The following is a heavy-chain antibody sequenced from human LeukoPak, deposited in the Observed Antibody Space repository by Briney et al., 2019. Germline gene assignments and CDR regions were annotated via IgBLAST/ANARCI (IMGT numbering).Heavy chain of an antibody. Sequence: KPSETPSLPCSVSGGFLSCYYWRWTPPPPGEGLVWFGCYYTSGSTNYNPSLKSRVTMSVDTSKNQFSLKLSSVTAADTAVYYCARGILTDYYGSGSFDYWGQGTLVTVSS. V-gene: IGHV4-4*07. CDR1: GGFLSCYY. D-gene: IGHD3-10*01. J-gene: IGHJ4*02. CDR2: YYTSGST. CDR3: ARGILTDYYGSGSFDY.